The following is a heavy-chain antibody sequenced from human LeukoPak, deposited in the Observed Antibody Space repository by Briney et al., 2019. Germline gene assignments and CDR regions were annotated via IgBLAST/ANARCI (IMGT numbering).Heavy chain of an antibody. CDR1: GYTCVSYD. CDR2: MNPHSGNT. J-gene: IGHJ4*02. CDR3: ARLSETAAYYYTSGYYFLGY. V-gene: IGHV1-8*02. Sequence: ASVKDYCKTTGYTCVSYDNNWVRNATGQGLESISWMNPHSGNTDYAQRFQGRVTMTRDTSTNTAYMELSGMRSEDTAISYCARLSETAAYYYTSGYYFLGYWGQGTLVTVDS. D-gene: IGHD3-22*01.